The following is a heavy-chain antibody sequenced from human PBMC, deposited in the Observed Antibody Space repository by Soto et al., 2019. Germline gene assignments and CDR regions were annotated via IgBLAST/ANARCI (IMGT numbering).Heavy chain of an antibody. CDR1: GFTFSSYS. CDR3: ARDLGSSSWHEDFDY. D-gene: IGHD6-13*01. Sequence: EVQLVESGGGLVKPGGSLRLSCAASGFTFSSYSMNWVRQAPGKGLEWVSSISSSSSYIYYADSVKGRFTISRDNAKNSLYLQMNSLRAEDTAVYYCARDLGSSSWHEDFDYWGQGTLVTVSS. CDR2: ISSSSSYI. V-gene: IGHV3-21*01. J-gene: IGHJ4*02.